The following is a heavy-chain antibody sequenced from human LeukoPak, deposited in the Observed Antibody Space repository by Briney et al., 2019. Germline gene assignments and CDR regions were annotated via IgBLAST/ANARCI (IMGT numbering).Heavy chain of an antibody. V-gene: IGHV3-53*01. CDR2: IYSGGST. CDR1: GFTASSNY. Sequence: GGSLRLSCAASGFTASSNYMSWVRQAPGKGLEWVSVIYSGGSTYYADSVKGRFSFSRDNSKNTLYLQMNSLRAEDTAVYYCARGAYDSSGYYSYSFDYRGQGTLVTVSS. D-gene: IGHD3-22*01. CDR3: ARGAYDSSGYYSYSFDY. J-gene: IGHJ4*02.